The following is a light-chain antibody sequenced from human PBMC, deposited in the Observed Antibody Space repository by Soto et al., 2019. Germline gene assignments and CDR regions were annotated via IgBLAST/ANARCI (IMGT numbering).Light chain of an antibody. CDR1: QKINKT. Sequence: DIPMTHSPSSMSASVGDRVTITCLSSQKINKTRKWYQQKPGKAPKFLIYAASSLEGGVPSRFSGRGSGTDFTLTISSLQPEDVATYYCQKSYSSPPAFGGGTKVELK. CDR3: QKSYSSPPA. J-gene: IGKJ4*01. V-gene: IGKV1-39*01. CDR2: AAS.